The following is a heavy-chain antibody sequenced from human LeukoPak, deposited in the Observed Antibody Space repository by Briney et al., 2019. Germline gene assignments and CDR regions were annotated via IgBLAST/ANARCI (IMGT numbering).Heavy chain of an antibody. CDR3: ARHERICSSTSCYRRPNWFDP. J-gene: IGHJ5*02. V-gene: IGHV4-39*01. CDR1: GGSTSSSSYY. D-gene: IGHD2-2*02. CDR2: IYYSGST. Sequence: PPETLSLTCTVSGGSTSSSSYYWGWIRQPPGKGLEWIGSIYYSGSTYYNPSLKSRVTISVDTSKNQFSLKLSSVTAADTAVYYCARHERICSSTSCYRRPNWFDPWGQGTLVTVSS.